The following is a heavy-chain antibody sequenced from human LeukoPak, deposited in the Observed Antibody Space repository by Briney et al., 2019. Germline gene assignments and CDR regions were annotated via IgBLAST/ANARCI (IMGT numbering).Heavy chain of an antibody. CDR2: FDPEDGET. D-gene: IGHD2-21*01. V-gene: IGHV1-24*01. CDR1: GYTLTELS. Sequence: ASVKVSCKVSGYTLTELSMHWVRQAPGKGLEWMGGFDPEDGETIYAQKFQGRATMTEDTSTDTAYMELSSLRSEDTAVYYCATSEVHNCGGDCYSGYFDYWGQGTLVTVSS. CDR3: ATSEVHNCGGDCYSGYFDY. J-gene: IGHJ4*02.